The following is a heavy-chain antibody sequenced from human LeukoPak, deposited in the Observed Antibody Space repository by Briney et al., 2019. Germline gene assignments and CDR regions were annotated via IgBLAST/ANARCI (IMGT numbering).Heavy chain of an antibody. Sequence: GGSLRLSCAASGFTVSSNYMSWVRQAPGKGLEWVSVIYSGGSTYYADSVKGRFTISRDNSKNTLYLQMNSLRAEDTAVYYCARLRGLYYFDYWGQGTLVTVSS. CDR1: GFTVSSNY. D-gene: IGHD3-16*01. J-gene: IGHJ4*02. CDR2: IYSGGST. CDR3: ARLRGLYYFDY. V-gene: IGHV3-66*01.